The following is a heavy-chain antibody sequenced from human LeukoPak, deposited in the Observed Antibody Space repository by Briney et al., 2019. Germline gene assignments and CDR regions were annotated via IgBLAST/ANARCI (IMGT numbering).Heavy chain of an antibody. Sequence: PSETLSLTCAVSGYSISSGYYWSWIRQPPGKGLEWIGEINHSGSTNYNPSLKSRVTISVDTSKNQFSLKLSSVTAADTAVYYCARDPLRGYSGYDFDYWGQGTLVTVSS. CDR3: ARDPLRGYSGYDFDY. V-gene: IGHV4-34*01. J-gene: IGHJ4*02. D-gene: IGHD5-12*01. CDR2: INHSGST. CDR1: GYSISSGYY.